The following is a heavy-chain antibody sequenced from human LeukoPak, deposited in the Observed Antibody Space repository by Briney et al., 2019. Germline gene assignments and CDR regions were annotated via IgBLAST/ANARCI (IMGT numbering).Heavy chain of an antibody. CDR1: GGSISSYY. V-gene: IGHV4-59*01. D-gene: IGHD3-10*01. Sequence: PSETLSLTCTVSGGSISSYYWRWIRQPPGKGLEWIWYIYYSGSTNYNPSLKSRVTISVDTSKNQFSLKLSSVTAADTAVYYCARGGGSGSYYRYFDYWGQGTLVTVSS. CDR2: IYYSGST. CDR3: ARGGGSGSYYRYFDY. J-gene: IGHJ4*02.